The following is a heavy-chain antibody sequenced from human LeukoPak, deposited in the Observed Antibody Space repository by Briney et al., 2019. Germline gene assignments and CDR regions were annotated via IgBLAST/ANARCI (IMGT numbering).Heavy chain of an antibody. CDR3: ARGTNKFTMVRGVIISYYMDV. D-gene: IGHD3-10*01. CDR1: GFTFSDYY. V-gene: IGHV3-11*01. CDR2: ISSSGSTI. Sequence: KPGGSLRLSCAASGFTFSDYYMSWIRQAPGKGLEWVSYISSSGSTIYYADSVKGRFTISRDNAKNSLYLQMNSLRAEDTAVYYCARGTNKFTMVRGVIISYYMDVWGKGTTVTVSS. J-gene: IGHJ6*03.